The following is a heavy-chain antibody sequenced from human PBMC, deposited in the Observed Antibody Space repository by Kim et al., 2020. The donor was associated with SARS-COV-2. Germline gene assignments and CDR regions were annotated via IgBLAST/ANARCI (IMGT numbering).Heavy chain of an antibody. D-gene: IGHD5-18*01. V-gene: IGHV3-23*01. CDR3: AKTPGGYTYGRFYFDS. J-gene: IGHJ4*02. Sequence: SVKARFTNFRDNSKDTFYLQRNSLRAEDTAVYYCAKTPGGYTYGRFYFDSWGQGTLVTVSS.